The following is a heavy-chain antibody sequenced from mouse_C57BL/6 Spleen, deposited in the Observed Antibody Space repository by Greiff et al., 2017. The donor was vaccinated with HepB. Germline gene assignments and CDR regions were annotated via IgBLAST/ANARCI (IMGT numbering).Heavy chain of an antibody. Sequence: VQLQESGAELARPGASVKLSCKASGYTFTSYGISWVKQRTGQGLEWIGEIYPRSGNTYYNEKFKGKATLTADKSSSTAYMELRSLTSEDSAVYFCARSEIYYYALFDYWGQGTTLTVSS. CDR3: ARSEIYYYALFDY. V-gene: IGHV1-81*01. J-gene: IGHJ2*01. CDR1: GYTFTSYG. CDR2: IYPRSGNT. D-gene: IGHD1-1*01.